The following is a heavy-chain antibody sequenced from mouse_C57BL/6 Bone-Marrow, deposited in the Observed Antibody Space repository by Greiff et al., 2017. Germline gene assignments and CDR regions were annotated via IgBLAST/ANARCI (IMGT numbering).Heavy chain of an antibody. D-gene: IGHD3-3*01. J-gene: IGHJ4*01. CDR3: ARGGLHAMDY. V-gene: IGHV1-76*01. CDR1: GYTFTDYY. Sequence: VQLQQSGAELVRPGASVKLSCKASGYTFTDYYINWVKQRPGQGLEWIARIYPGSGNTYYNEKFKGKATLTAEKSSSTAYMQLSSLPSEDSAVYFCARGGLHAMDYWGQGTSVTVSS. CDR2: IYPGSGNT.